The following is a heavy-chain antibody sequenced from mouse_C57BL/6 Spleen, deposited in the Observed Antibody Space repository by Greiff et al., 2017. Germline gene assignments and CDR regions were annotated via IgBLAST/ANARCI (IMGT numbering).Heavy chain of an antibody. CDR2: ISGGGGNT. V-gene: IGHV5-9*01. Sequence: EVQVVESGGGLVKPGGSLKLSCAASGFTFSSYTMSWVRQTPEKRLEWVATISGGGGNTYYPDSVKGRFTISRDNAKNTLYLQMSSLRSEDTALYYCARRDIADYDEVSYVGYWGQGTTLTVSS. CDR3: ARRDIADYDEVSYVGY. J-gene: IGHJ2*01. D-gene: IGHD2-4*01. CDR1: GFTFSSYT.